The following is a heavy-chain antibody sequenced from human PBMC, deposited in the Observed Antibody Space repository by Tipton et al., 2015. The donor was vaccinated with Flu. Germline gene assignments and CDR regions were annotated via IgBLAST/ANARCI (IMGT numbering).Heavy chain of an antibody. CDR1: GGSISTGGYY. CDR2: IRYGGSS. V-gene: IGHV4-39*07. CDR3: ARVWSSFVATASLDY. Sequence: TLSLTCTVSGGSISTGGYYWGWIRQPPGKGLEWIGSIRYGGSSYYTPSLKSRVTISLDMSKDQFSLKLASVTAADTAVYYCARVWSSFVATASLDYWGRGTLVTVSS. J-gene: IGHJ4*02. D-gene: IGHD1-1*01.